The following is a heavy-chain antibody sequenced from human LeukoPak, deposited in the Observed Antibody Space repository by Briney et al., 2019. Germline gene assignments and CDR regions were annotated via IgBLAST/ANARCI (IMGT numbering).Heavy chain of an antibody. CDR2: ISYDGSNK. CDR1: GFTFSSYA. Sequence: GRSLRLSCAASGFTFSSYAMHWVRQAPGKGLEWVAVISYDGSNKYYADSVKGRFTISRDNSKNTLYLQMNSLRAEDTAVYYCAMPPYDCSSTSCYDYWGQGTLVTVSS. V-gene: IGHV3-30-3*01. CDR3: AMPPYDCSSTSCYDY. J-gene: IGHJ4*02. D-gene: IGHD2-2*01.